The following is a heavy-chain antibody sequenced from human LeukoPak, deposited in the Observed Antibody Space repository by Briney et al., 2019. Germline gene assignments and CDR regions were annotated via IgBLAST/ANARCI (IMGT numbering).Heavy chain of an antibody. Sequence: GGSLRLSCAASGFTFSSYAMSWVRQAPGKGLEWVSAISGSGGSTYYADSVQGRFTISRDNSKNTLYLEMNSLSPDDTAVYYCARGVEPLAANTLAYWGQGTLVTVSS. CDR1: GFTFSSYA. D-gene: IGHD1-14*01. CDR2: ISGSGGST. V-gene: IGHV3-23*01. J-gene: IGHJ4*02. CDR3: ARGVEPLAANTLAY.